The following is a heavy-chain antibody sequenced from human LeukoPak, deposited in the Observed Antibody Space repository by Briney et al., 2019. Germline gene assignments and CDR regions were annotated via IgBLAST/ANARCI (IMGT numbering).Heavy chain of an antibody. J-gene: IGHJ4*02. V-gene: IGHV4-39*07. CDR3: ARDGLSYGSGWLGVDY. CDR1: GGSISTSNYY. CDR2: IFYSGST. D-gene: IGHD6-19*01. Sequence: SETLSLTCTVSGGSISTSNYYWGWIRQPPGKGLEWIGNIFYSGSTYYSPSLKSRVTISLDTSRNQFSLKLSSVTAADTAVYYCARDGLSYGSGWLGVDYWGQGTLVTVSS.